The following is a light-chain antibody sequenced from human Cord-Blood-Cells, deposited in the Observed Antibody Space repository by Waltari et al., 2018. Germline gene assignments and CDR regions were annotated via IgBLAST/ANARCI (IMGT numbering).Light chain of an antibody. CDR3: QQYNNWPLT. J-gene: IGKJ4*01. Sequence: EIVMTQSPATLSVSPGERATLSCRASQSVSSNLAWYQQKPGQSPRLLIYGASTRATGIPARFSGSGSVTEFTLTISSLQSVDFAVYYCQQYNNWPLTFGGGTKVEIK. V-gene: IGKV3-15*01. CDR1: QSVSSN. CDR2: GAS.